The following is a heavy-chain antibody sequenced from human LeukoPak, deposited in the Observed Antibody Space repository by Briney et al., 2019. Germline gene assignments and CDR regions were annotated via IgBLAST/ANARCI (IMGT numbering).Heavy chain of an antibody. Sequence: PGGSLRLSCAASRFTFSSYGMHWVRQAPGKGLGWVAVISYDGSNKYYADSVKGRFTISRDNSKNTLYLQMNSLRAEDTAVYYCAKDQMTTVTTLIDYWGQGTLVTVSS. CDR1: RFTFSSYG. CDR3: AKDQMTTVTTLIDY. J-gene: IGHJ4*02. CDR2: ISYDGSNK. D-gene: IGHD4-17*01. V-gene: IGHV3-30*18.